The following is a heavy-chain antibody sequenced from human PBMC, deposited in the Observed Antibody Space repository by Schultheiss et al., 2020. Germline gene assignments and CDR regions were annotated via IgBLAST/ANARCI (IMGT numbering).Heavy chain of an antibody. J-gene: IGHJ4*02. Sequence: SQTLSLTCTVSGGSVSSGSYYWSWIRQPPGKGLEWIGEIYHSGSTNYNPSLKSRVTISVDTSKNQFSLKLSSVTAADTAVYYCARGYGQTYADYWGQGTLVTVSS. V-gene: IGHV4-61*01. CDR2: IYHSGST. D-gene: IGHD5-18*01. CDR1: GGSVSSGSYY. CDR3: ARGYGQTYADY.